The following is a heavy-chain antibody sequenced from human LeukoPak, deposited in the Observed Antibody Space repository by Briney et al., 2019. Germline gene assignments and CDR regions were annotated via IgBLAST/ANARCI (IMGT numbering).Heavy chain of an antibody. J-gene: IGHJ5*01. D-gene: IGHD1/OR15-1a*01. CDR3: AKDSGTSGLFNWFDF. Sequence: GGSLRLSCAASGFTFSDYDMHWVRQAPGKGPEWLSFIRYGGSNQYYSASVKGRFSISRDNSKNTLYVQMNSLRAEDTAVYYCAKDSGTSGLFNWFDFWGQGTLVTVSS. CDR2: IRYGGSNQ. CDR1: GFTFSDYD. V-gene: IGHV3-30*02.